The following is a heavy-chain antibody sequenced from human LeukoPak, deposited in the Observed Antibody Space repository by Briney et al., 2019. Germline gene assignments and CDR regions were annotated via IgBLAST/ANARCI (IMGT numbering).Heavy chain of an antibody. Sequence: QAGGSLRLSCAASGFTFSSYSMNWVRQAPGKGLEWVSYISSSSSTIYYADSVKGRFTISRDNAKNSLYLQMNSLRAEDTAVYYCARDLGVVRGVFTLDYWGQGTLVTVSS. CDR3: ARDLGVVRGVFTLDY. V-gene: IGHV3-48*04. D-gene: IGHD3-10*01. J-gene: IGHJ4*02. CDR2: ISSSSSTI. CDR1: GFTFSSYS.